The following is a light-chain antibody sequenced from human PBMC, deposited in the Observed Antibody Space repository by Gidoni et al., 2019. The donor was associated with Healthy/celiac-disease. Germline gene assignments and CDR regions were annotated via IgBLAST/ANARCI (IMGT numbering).Light chain of an antibody. V-gene: IGLV6-57*02. J-gene: IGLJ3*02. CDR3: QSYDSSNWV. CDR2: EDN. Sequence: NFMLTQPHSVSESPGKTVTISCTGSSGSIASNYVQWYQQRPGSPPTTVIYEDNQRPSGVPDRFSGSIDSSSNSASLTISGLKTDDEADYYCQSYDSSNWVFGGGTKLTVL. CDR1: SGSIASNY.